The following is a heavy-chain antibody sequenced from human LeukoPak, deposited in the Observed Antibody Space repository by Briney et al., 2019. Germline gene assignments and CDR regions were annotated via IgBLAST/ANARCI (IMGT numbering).Heavy chain of an antibody. Sequence: ASVKVSCKASGYTFTSYGINWVRQAPGQGLEWMGWISAYNGNTNYAQNFQGRVTMTTDTSTSTAYMELSSLRSEDTAVYYCARAVSTAYMDVWGKGTTVTVSS. CDR1: GYTFTSYG. D-gene: IGHD2-2*01. CDR3: ARAVSTAYMDV. J-gene: IGHJ6*03. V-gene: IGHV1-18*01. CDR2: ISAYNGNT.